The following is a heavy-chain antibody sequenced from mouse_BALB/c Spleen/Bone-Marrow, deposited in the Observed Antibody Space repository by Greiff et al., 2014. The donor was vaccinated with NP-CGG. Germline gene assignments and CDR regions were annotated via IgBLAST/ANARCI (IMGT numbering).Heavy chain of an antibody. V-gene: IGHV1-39*01. CDR3: ARRGSSGYWFAY. CDR2: IDPYYGGT. CDR1: GYSFTGYN. J-gene: IGHJ3*01. D-gene: IGHD3-1*01. Sequence: VQLKQSGPELEKPGASVKISCQASGYSFTGYNINWVKQSNGKGLEWLGNIDPYYGGTSYNQKFKAKATLTVDRSSSTAYMQLKSLTSEDSAVYYCARRGSSGYWFAYWGQGTLVTVSA.